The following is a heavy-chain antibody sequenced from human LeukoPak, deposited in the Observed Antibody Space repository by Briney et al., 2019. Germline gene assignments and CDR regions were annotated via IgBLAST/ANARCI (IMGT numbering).Heavy chain of an antibody. CDR3: AREFVYGEPFDP. CDR1: GFTVSSSY. Sequence: GGSLRLFCAASGFTVSSSYMNWVRRAPGKGLEGVSVFGGGGTYYADSVKGRFIISRDNSKNTLHLQMNSLRAEDTAVYFCAREFVYGEPFDPWGQGTLVTVSS. CDR2: FGGGGT. V-gene: IGHV3-66*01. D-gene: IGHD4-17*01. J-gene: IGHJ5*02.